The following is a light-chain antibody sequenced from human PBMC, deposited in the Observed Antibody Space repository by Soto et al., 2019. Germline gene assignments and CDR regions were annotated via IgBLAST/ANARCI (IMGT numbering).Light chain of an antibody. Sequence: EIVLTQSPATLSVSPGDRATLSCRASQSVNSNLAWYHLKPGQAPRLLIYGASIRAAGIPARFTGSESGTEFTLSISSLQSEDFATYYCQQYNTYSPTWTFGQGTKVDIK. CDR1: QSVNSN. CDR2: GAS. J-gene: IGKJ1*01. CDR3: QQYNTYSPTWT. V-gene: IGKV3-15*01.